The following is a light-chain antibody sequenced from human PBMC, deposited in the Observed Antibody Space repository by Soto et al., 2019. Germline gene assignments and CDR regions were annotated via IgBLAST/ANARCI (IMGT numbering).Light chain of an antibody. CDR1: SSNIGAGYD. J-gene: IGLJ2*01. V-gene: IGLV1-40*01. Sequence: QAVVTQPPSVSGAPGQRVTISCTGSSSNIGAGYDVHWYQQLPGTAPKLLINGNSNRPSGVPDRFSGSKSGTSASLAITGLQAEDEADYHCQSYDSSMSGWVFGGGTKLTVL. CDR2: GNS. CDR3: QSYDSSMSGWV.